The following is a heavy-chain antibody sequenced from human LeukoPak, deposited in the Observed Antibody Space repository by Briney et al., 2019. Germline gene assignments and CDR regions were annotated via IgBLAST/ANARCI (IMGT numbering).Heavy chain of an antibody. J-gene: IGHJ4*02. CDR3: AKDLTEAPGGRPSDY. CDR2: ISGSGGST. V-gene: IGHV3-23*01. D-gene: IGHD3-16*01. Sequence: GGSLRLSCAASGFTFSIYTMSWVRQAPGKGLEWVSGISGSGGSTYYADSVKGRFTISRDNSKNTLYLQMNSLRAEDTALYYCAKDLTEAPGGRPSDYWGQGTLVTVSS. CDR1: GFTFSIYT.